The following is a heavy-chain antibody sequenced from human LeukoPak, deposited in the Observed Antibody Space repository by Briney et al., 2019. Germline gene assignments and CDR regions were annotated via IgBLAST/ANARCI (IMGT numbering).Heavy chain of an antibody. Sequence: PSETLSLTCSVSGGSISISSYYWGWIRQPPGKGLEWIGSIYYSGNTHYNLSLKTRITISVDTSKNQFSLKLSSVTAADTAVYYCARLGTYFRLFDYWGQGTLVTVSS. CDR1: GGSISISSYY. CDR2: IYYSGNT. D-gene: IGHD1-26*01. V-gene: IGHV4-39*01. J-gene: IGHJ4*02. CDR3: ARLGTYFRLFDY.